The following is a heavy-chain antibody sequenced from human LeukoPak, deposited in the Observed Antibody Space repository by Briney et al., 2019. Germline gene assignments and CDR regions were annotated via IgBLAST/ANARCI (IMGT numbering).Heavy chain of an antibody. CDR3: AKDGKKYGSTWDFDY. J-gene: IGHJ4*02. CDR2: ISGSGGST. Sequence: PGGSLGLSCAASGFTFSSYAIIWVRQAPGKGLEWVSTISGSGGSTNYADSMKGRFTISRDNSKNTLYLQMNSLRAEDTAVYYRAKDGKKYGSTWDFDYWGQGTLVTVSS. D-gene: IGHD6-13*01. V-gene: IGHV3-23*01. CDR1: GFTFSSYA.